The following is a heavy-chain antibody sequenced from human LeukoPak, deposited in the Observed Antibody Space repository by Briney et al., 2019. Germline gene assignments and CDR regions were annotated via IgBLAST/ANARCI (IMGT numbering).Heavy chain of an antibody. J-gene: IGHJ3*02. Sequence: GGSLRLSCVASGFTFSDYYMSWLRQAPGKGLEGVSYISSSGSTIYYADSVKGRFTISRDNPKNSLYLQMNSLRAEDTAVYYCARGLVVPAAILSDRFNAFDIWGQGTMVTVSS. V-gene: IGHV3-11*01. CDR1: GFTFSDYY. CDR3: ARGLVVPAAILSDRFNAFDI. D-gene: IGHD2-2*02. CDR2: ISSSGSTI.